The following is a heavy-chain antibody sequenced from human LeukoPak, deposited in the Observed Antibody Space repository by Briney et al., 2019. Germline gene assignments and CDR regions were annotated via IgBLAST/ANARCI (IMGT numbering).Heavy chain of an antibody. V-gene: IGHV3-48*01. Sequence: PGGSLRLSCAASGFTFSSYSMNWVRQAPGKGLEWVSYISSSSSTIYYADSVKGRFTISRDNAKNSLYLQMNSLRAEDTAVYYCARVRSPIVVVPAAMGYWGQGALVTVSS. D-gene: IGHD2-2*01. J-gene: IGHJ4*02. CDR1: GFTFSSYS. CDR2: ISSSSSTI. CDR3: ARVRSPIVVVPAAMGY.